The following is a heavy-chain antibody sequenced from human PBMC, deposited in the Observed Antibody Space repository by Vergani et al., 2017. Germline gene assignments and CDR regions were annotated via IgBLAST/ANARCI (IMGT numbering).Heavy chain of an antibody. V-gene: IGHV4-30-2*01. CDR1: GGSINSGGYY. J-gene: IGHJ6*04. CDR2: IYQTGST. D-gene: IGHD2-2*01. CDR3: ARGCGSYGVQGGLLFV. Sequence: QLQLQESGSGLVNPSQTLSLTCAVSGGSINSGGYYWTWIRQPRGRGLEWIGYIYQTGSTYYTPSLKSRVTISLDKSKKHFSLKLRSVTAADTAVYYCARGCGSYGVQGGLLFVWCTGTTVIVFS.